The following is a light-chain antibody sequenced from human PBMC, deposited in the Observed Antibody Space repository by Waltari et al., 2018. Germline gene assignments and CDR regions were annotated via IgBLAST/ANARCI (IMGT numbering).Light chain of an antibody. CDR1: ILAKQY. Sequence: YELTQTPSMSVSPGQTASITCSGDILAKQYGHWYQQKSGQAPVLIIYKDSERPSGISERSSGSSSGTTVTLTISDVQSEDEADYYCQSTVSSGTYTGLFGGGTKLNVL. J-gene: IGLJ2*01. CDR2: KDS. V-gene: IGLV3-25*03. CDR3: QSTVSSGTYTGL.